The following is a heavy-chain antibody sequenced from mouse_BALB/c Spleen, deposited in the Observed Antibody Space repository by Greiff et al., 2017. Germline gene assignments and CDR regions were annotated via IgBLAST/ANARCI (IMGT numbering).Heavy chain of an antibody. J-gene: IGHJ4*01. Sequence: QVQLKESGAELMKPGASVKISCKATGYTFSSYWIEWVKQRPGHGLEWIGEILTGSGSTNYNEKFKGKATFTADTSSNTAYMQLSSLTSEDSAVYYCARAGLRLRWGAMDYWGQGTSVTVSS. CDR3: ARAGLRLRWGAMDY. D-gene: IGHD1-2*01. CDR1: GYTFSSYW. CDR2: ILTGSGST. V-gene: IGHV1-9*01.